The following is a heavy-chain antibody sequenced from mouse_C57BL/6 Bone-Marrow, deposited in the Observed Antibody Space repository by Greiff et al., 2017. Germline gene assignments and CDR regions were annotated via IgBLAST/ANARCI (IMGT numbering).Heavy chain of an antibody. CDR2: IYPSDSET. J-gene: IGHJ4*01. D-gene: IGHD1-1*01. V-gene: IGHV1-61*01. Sequence: VQLQQSGAELVRPGSSVTLSCTASGYTFTSSWMDWVKQRPGQGLEWIGNIYPSDSETHYNQKFKDKATLTVDKSSSTAYMQLSSLTSEDSAVYYCARYGTGAMDYWGQGTSVTVSS. CDR3: ARYGTGAMDY. CDR1: GYTFTSSW.